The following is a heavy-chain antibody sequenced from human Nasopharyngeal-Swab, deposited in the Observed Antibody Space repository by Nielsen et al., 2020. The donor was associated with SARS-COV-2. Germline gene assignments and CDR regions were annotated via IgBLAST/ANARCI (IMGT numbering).Heavy chain of an antibody. Sequence: GESLKISCAASGFTFSSFGMHWVRQTPGKGLEWVALVSYDQSNRFYADSVKGRFTVSRDNPKSTLFLHLSRLTTEDTGVYYCARETDDINTAMVGYWGQGVQVTVSS. CDR1: GFTFSSFG. CDR2: VSYDQSNR. D-gene: IGHD5-18*01. CDR3: ARETDDINTAMVGY. J-gene: IGHJ4*02. V-gene: IGHV3-30*03.